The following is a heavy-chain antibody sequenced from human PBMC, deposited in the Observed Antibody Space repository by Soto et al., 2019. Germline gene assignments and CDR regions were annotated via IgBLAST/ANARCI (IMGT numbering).Heavy chain of an antibody. Sequence: GGSLRLSCAASGFTFSSYGIHWVRQAPGKGLEWVAVIWYDGSNKYYADSVKGRFTISRDNSKNTLYLQMNSLRVEDTAVYYCAKENMITFEGVNGRQGMDVWGQGTTVTVSS. V-gene: IGHV3-33*06. CDR2: IWYDGSNK. CDR3: AKENMITFEGVNGRQGMDV. D-gene: IGHD3-16*01. J-gene: IGHJ6*02. CDR1: GFTFSSYG.